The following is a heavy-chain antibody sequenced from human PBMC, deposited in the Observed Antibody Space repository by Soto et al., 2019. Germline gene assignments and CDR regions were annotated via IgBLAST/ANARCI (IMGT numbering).Heavy chain of an antibody. V-gene: IGHV4-34*01. CDR1: GRCCSGYY. J-gene: IGHJ4*02. D-gene: IGHD6-6*01. CDR3: ATAPYGSLATLYFDY. CDR2: INHSGST. Sequence: SQTLALTSAVYGRCCSGYYWSWIRQPPGKGLEWIGEINHSGSTNYNPSLKSRVTISVDTSKNQFSLKLSSVTAADTAVYYCATAPYGSLATLYFDYWGQGTLVTVSS.